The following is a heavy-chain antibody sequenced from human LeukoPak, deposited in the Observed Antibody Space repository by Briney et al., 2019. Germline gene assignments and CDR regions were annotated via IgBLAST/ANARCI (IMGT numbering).Heavy chain of an antibody. CDR1: GFTFSSYA. D-gene: IGHD3-22*01. J-gene: IGHJ4*02. CDR3: AKGGYYDSSGYGAGYYFDY. Sequence: GGSLRLSCAASGFTFSSYAMSWVRQAPGKGLELVSAISGSGGSTYYADSVKGRFTISRDNSKNTLYLQMNSLRAEDTAVYYCAKGGYYDSSGYGAGYYFDYWGQGTLVTVSS. V-gene: IGHV3-23*01. CDR2: ISGSGGST.